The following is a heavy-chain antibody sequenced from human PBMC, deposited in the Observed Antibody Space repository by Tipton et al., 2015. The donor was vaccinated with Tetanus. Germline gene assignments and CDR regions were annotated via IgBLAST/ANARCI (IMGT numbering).Heavy chain of an antibody. J-gene: IGHJ4*02. D-gene: IGHD3-10*01. V-gene: IGHV3-21*04. CDR3: AKDIGGLLWFGVDY. CDR1: GFTFSSYS. CDR2: ISSSSSYI. Sequence: SLRLSCAASGFTFSSYSMNWVRQAPGKGLEWVSSISSSSSYIYYADSVKGRFTISRDNAKNSLYLQMNSLRAEDTALYYCAKDIGGLLWFGVDYWGQGTLVTVSS.